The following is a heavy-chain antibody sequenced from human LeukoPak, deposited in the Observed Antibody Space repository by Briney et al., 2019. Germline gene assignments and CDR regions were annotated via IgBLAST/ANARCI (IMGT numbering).Heavy chain of an antibody. J-gene: IGHJ4*02. D-gene: IGHD6-13*01. CDR3: AKDKEPTSSWYGGIDY. V-gene: IGHV3-23*01. CDR2: ISGSSGRT. Sequence: GGSLRLSCAASGFTFSSYAMSWVRQAPGKGLEWVSTISGSSGRTFYADSVKGRFTISRDNSKNTLYVQMNSLRVEDTAAYYCAKDKEPTSSWYGGIDYWGQGTLVTVSS. CDR1: GFTFSSYA.